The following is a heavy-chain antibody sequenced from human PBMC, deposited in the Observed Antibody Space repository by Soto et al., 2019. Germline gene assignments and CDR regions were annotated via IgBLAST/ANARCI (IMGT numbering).Heavy chain of an antibody. CDR2: ISSDGGST. V-gene: IGHV3-74*03. Sequence: GGSLRLSCAACGFSFGSYWMHGVGQVPGGGLMCLSRISSDGGSTAYADSVQGRFIISRDNARNTLFLQMTSLRAEDTALYYCATLVVRGISTGWQHWGQGTLVTVSS. J-gene: IGHJ4*02. CDR1: GFSFGSYW. CDR3: ATLVVRGISTGWQH. D-gene: IGHD6-19*01.